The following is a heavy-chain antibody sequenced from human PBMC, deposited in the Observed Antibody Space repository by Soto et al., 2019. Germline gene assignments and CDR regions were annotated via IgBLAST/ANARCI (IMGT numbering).Heavy chain of an antibody. CDR3: AKDLRYYDFWSGYSHNWFDP. Sequence: EVQLLESGGGLVQPGGSLRLSCAASGFTFSSYAMSWVRQAPGKGLEWVSAISGSGGSTYYADSVKGRFTISRDNSKTTLYLQMNSLRAEDTAVYYCAKDLRYYDFWSGYSHNWFDPWGQGTLVTVSS. CDR1: GFTFSSYA. V-gene: IGHV3-23*01. CDR2: ISGSGGST. D-gene: IGHD3-3*01. J-gene: IGHJ5*02.